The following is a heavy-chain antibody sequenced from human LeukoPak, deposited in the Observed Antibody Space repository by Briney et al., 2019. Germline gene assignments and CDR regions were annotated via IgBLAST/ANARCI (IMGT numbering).Heavy chain of an antibody. CDR1: GDSVSSNSAA. CDR3: ARGKGYYDSSGYADVGAFDI. V-gene: IGHV6-1*01. D-gene: IGHD3-22*01. Sequence: SQTLSLTCAISGDSVSSNSAAWNWIRQSPSRGLEWLGRTYYRSKWYSDYAVSVKSRITINPDTSRNQFPLQLNSVTPEDTAVYYCARGKGYYDSSGYADVGAFDIWGQGTMVTVSS. J-gene: IGHJ3*02. CDR2: TYYRSKWYS.